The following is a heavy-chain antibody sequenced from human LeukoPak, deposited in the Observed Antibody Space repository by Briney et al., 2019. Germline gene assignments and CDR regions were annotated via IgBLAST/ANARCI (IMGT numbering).Heavy chain of an antibody. CDR1: GFTFSIYT. Sequence: PGGCLRLSCTASGFTFSIYTVHWVRQAPGKGLEWVVVISYDGSNKYYADSVKGRFTISRDNSKNTLYLQMNSLRAEDTAVYYCARGWHNYYYGMDVWGQGTTVTVSS. CDR2: ISYDGSNK. CDR3: ARGWHNYYYGMDV. D-gene: IGHD2-21*01. J-gene: IGHJ6*02. V-gene: IGHV3-30-3*01.